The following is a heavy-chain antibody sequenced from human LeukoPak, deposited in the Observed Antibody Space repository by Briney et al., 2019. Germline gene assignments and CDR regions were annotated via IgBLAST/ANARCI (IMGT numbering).Heavy chain of an antibody. J-gene: IGHJ4*02. D-gene: IGHD6-13*01. Sequence: GGSLRLSCAVSGFTVISNYMNWVRQAPGKGLEWVSIIYSGGDTYYADSVKGRFTISRDNSKNTLYLQMNSLRVEDTAVYYCARVGYTGTWYSSPPFDYWGQGTLVSVSS. CDR1: GFTVISNY. CDR2: IYSGGDT. CDR3: ARVGYTGTWYSSPPFDY. V-gene: IGHV3-66*01.